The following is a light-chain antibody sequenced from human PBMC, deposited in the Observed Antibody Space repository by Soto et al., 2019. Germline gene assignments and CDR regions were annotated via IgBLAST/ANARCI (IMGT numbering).Light chain of an antibody. Sequence: QAVVTQSTSASASPGASVKLTCTLSSGHSTYTIAWHQQHPGKGPRYLMRLKNDSSHTKGDGIPDRFSGSSFGAERYLTISSLQSEDEADYYCQTWDTGIQVFGAGTKLTVL. CDR1: SGHSTYT. J-gene: IGLJ2*01. V-gene: IGLV4-69*01. CDR2: LKNDSSH. CDR3: QTWDTGIQV.